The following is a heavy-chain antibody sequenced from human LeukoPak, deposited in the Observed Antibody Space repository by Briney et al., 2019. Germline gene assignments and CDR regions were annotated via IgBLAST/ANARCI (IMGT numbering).Heavy chain of an antibody. CDR3: ARGGERGFDAFDI. CDR1: GFTLSSYS. Sequence: GGSLRLSCAASGFTLSSYSMNWVRQAPGKGLEWVSSISSSSSYIYYADSVKGRFTISRDNAKNSLYLQMNSLRAEDTAVYYCARGGERGFDAFDIWGQGTMVTVSS. D-gene: IGHD2-21*01. V-gene: IGHV3-21*01. J-gene: IGHJ3*02. CDR2: ISSSSSYI.